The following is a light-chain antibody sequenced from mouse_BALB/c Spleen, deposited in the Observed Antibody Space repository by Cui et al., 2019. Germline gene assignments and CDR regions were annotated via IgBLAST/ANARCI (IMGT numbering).Light chain of an antibody. Sequence: DIVMSQSPSSLAVSAGEKVTMSCKSSQSLLNSRTRKNYLAWYQQKPGQSPKLLIYWASTRESGVPDRFTDSGSGTDFTLTISSVQAEDLAVYYCKQSYNHMYTFGGGTKLEIK. CDR2: WAS. V-gene: IGKV8-21*01. CDR1: QSLLNSRTRKNY. CDR3: KQSYNHMYT. J-gene: IGKJ2*01.